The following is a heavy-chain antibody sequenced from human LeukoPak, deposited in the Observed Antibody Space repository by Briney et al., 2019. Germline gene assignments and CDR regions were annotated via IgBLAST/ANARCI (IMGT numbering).Heavy chain of an antibody. J-gene: IGHJ6*02. CDR1: GFTFSSYW. D-gene: IGHD6-19*01. CDR3: ARDHSIAVAGTHYYYGMDV. CDR2: IKQDGSEK. V-gene: IGHV3-7*01. Sequence: GGSLRLSCAASGFTFSSYWMSWVRQAPGKGLEWVANIKQDGSEKYYVDSVKGRFTISRDNAKNSLYLQMNSLRAEDTAVYYCARDHSIAVAGTHYYYGMDVWGQGTTVTVSS.